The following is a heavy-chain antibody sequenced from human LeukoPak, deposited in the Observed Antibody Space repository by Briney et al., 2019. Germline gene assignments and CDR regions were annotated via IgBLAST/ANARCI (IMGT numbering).Heavy chain of an antibody. Sequence: ASVKVSCKASGYTFTGYYMHWVRQAPGQGLEWMGWINPNSGGTNYAQKFQGRVTMTRDTSISTAYMELSRLTSDDTAVYYCARDPMVRGVYNWFDPWGQGTLVTASS. CDR1: GYTFTGYY. V-gene: IGHV1-2*02. CDR2: INPNSGGT. CDR3: ARDPMVRGVYNWFDP. D-gene: IGHD3-10*01. J-gene: IGHJ5*02.